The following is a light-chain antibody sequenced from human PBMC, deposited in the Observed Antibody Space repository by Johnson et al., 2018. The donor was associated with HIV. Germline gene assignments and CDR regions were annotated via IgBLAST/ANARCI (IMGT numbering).Light chain of an antibody. Sequence: QSVLTQPPSVSAAPGQKVTISCSGSSSNIGKNYVSWYQHLPGTAPKLLIYDNNKRPSGIPDRFSGSKSGTSATLGITGLQTGDEADYYCGTWNGSLSANYVCGSGTKVTVL. CDR3: GTWNGSLSANYV. J-gene: IGLJ1*01. CDR1: SSNIGKNY. V-gene: IGLV1-51*01. CDR2: DNN.